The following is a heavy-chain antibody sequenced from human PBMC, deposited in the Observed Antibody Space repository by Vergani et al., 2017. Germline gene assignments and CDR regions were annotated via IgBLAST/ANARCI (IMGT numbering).Heavy chain of an antibody. CDR2: IKQDGSEK. Sequence: EVQLVESGGGLVQPGGSLRLSCAASGFTFSSYWMSRVRQAPGKGLEWVANIKQDGSEKYYVDSVKGRFTISRDNAKNSLYLQMNSLRSEDTAVYYCASSPEDSSGYYLAFDYWGQATLVTVSS. V-gene: IGHV3-7*03. D-gene: IGHD3-22*01. CDR3: ASSPEDSSGYYLAFDY. J-gene: IGHJ4*02. CDR1: GFTFSSYW.